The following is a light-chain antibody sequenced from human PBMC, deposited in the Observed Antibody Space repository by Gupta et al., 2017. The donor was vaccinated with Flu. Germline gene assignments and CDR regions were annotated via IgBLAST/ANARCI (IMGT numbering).Light chain of an antibody. J-gene: IGKJ4*01. V-gene: IGKV1-27*01. CDR2: TAS. CDR1: QGISNH. CDR3: QNYYSVPLT. Sequence: DIQMTQSPSSLSASVGDRVTITCRASQGISNHLAWYQQKPGKVPEVLIYTASTLKSGVPSRFSGSGSGTDFTLTISSRQPEDFATYYCQNYYSVPLTFGGGTKVEIK.